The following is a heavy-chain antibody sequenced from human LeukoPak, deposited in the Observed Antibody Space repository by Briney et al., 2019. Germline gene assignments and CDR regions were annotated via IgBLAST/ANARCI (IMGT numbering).Heavy chain of an antibody. Sequence: GGSLRLSCAASGFTFSKYWMLWVRQAPGKGLESVSRINTDGTVTTYADSVKGRFTVSRDDADNTMFLQMNSVRDEDTAVYYCATKQWLAPPPDSWGQGTPVTVSS. CDR2: INTDGTVT. CDR1: GFTFSKYW. D-gene: IGHD6-19*01. CDR3: ATKQWLAPPPDS. V-gene: IGHV3-74*01. J-gene: IGHJ4*02.